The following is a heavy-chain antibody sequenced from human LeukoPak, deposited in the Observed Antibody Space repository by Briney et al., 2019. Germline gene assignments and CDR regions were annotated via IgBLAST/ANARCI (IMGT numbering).Heavy chain of an antibody. CDR2: INPNSGGT. J-gene: IGHJ4*02. CDR3: ARSSSGWWSFDY. Sequence: ASVKVSRKASGYTFTGYYMHWVRQAPGQGLEWMGRINPNSGGTNYAQKFQGRVTMTRDTSISTAYMELSRLRSDDTAVYYCARSSSGWWSFDYWGQGTLVTVSS. D-gene: IGHD6-19*01. CDR1: GYTFTGYY. V-gene: IGHV1-2*06.